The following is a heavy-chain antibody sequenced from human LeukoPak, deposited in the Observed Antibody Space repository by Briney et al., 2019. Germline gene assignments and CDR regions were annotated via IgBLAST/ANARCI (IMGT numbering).Heavy chain of an antibody. J-gene: IGHJ4*02. CDR1: GYTFTNYA. CDR2: INAGDGNT. CDR3: AKGIWDSGHYYFDC. D-gene: IGHD1-26*01. Sequence: GASVKVSCKASGYTFTNYAVHWVRQAPGQRLEWMGWINAGDGNTKYSQNFQGRVTITRDTSASTAYMELSSLRSEDTAVYYCAKGIWDSGHYYFDCWGQGTLVTVSS. V-gene: IGHV1-3*01.